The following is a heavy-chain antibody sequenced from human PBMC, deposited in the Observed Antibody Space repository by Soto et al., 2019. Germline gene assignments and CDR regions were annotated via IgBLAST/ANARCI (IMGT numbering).Heavy chain of an antibody. CDR1: GFPFSSYS. Sequence: GGSLRLSSAASGFPFSSYSMNWVRQAPGKGLEWVSSISSSSSYIYYADSVKGRFTISRDNAKNSLYLQMNSLRAEDTAVYYCARDKSSGYDSYGMDVWGQGTTVTVSS. D-gene: IGHD5-12*01. CDR2: ISSSSSYI. J-gene: IGHJ6*02. V-gene: IGHV3-21*01. CDR3: ARDKSSGYDSYGMDV.